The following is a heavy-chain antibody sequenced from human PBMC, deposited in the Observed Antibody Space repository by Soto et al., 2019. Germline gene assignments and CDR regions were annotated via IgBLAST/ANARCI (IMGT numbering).Heavy chain of an antibody. J-gene: IGHJ4*02. CDR3: ARGQSWGLEWLAPLAH. D-gene: IGHD3-3*01. Sequence: QVQLQESGPGLVKPSETLSLTCTVSGGSVSSGSYYWSWIRQPPGKGLQWIGYIYYSGSTNYNPSLQSRVTISVDTSKNHFSLKRSSVTAADTAVYYCARGQSWGLEWLAPLAHWGQGTLVAVSS. V-gene: IGHV4-61*01. CDR1: GGSVSSGSYY. CDR2: IYYSGST.